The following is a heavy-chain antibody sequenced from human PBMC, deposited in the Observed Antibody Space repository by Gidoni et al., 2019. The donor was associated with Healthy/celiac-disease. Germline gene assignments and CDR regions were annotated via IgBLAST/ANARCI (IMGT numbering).Heavy chain of an antibody. D-gene: IGHD3-10*01. J-gene: IGHJ4*02. V-gene: IGHV4-34*01. Sequence: QVQLQQWGAGLLKPSETLSLTCAVYGGSFSGYYWSWIRQPPGKGLDWIWEINHSGSTNYNTSLKSRVTISVDTSKNQFALKLSSVTAADTAVYYCARIRSYYYGSRAPPNDYWGQGTLVTVSS. CDR1: GGSFSGYY. CDR3: ARIRSYYYGSRAPPNDY. CDR2: INHSGST.